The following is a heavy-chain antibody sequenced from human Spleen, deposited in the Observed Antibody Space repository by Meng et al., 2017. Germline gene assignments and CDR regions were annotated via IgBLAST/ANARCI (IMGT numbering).Heavy chain of an antibody. Sequence: LSLTCAASGFTFRSHAMSWVRQAPGKGPEWIGRMKSNVDGGTVDYAAAVKGRFFISRDDSENTFYLQMNSLRAEDTAIYYCARSPEYASGTYLDSWGQGTLVTVSS. V-gene: IGHV3-15*01. J-gene: IGHJ5*01. D-gene: IGHD3-10*01. CDR1: GFTFRSHA. CDR2: MKSNVDGGTV. CDR3: ARSPEYASGTYLDS.